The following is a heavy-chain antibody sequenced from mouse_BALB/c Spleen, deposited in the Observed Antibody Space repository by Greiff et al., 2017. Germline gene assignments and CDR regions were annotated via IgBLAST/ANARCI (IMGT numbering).Heavy chain of an antibody. CDR3: ARDYYGSSYYFDY. J-gene: IGHJ2*01. CDR1: GFTFSDYG. CDR2: ISNLAYSI. D-gene: IGHD1-1*01. V-gene: IGHV5-15*02. Sequence: EVKLVESGGGLVQPGGSRKLSCAASGFTFSDYGMAWVRQAPGKGPEWVAFISNLAYSIYYADTVTGRFTISRENAKNTQYLEMSSLRSEDTAMYYCARDYYGSSYYFDYWGQGTTLTVSS.